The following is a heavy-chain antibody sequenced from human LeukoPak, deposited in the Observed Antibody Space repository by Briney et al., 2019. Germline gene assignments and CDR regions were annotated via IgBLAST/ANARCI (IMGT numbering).Heavy chain of an antibody. D-gene: IGHD4-17*01. V-gene: IGHV4-59*12. CDR1: GGSISSYY. CDR3: ARDQESTVTTRGYFDY. CDR2: IYYSGST. J-gene: IGHJ4*02. Sequence: SETLSLTCTVSGGSISSYYWSWIRQPPGKGLEWIGYIYYSGSTNYNPSLKSRVTISVDTSKNQFSLKLSPVTAADTAVYYCARDQESTVTTRGYFDYWAREPWSPSPQ.